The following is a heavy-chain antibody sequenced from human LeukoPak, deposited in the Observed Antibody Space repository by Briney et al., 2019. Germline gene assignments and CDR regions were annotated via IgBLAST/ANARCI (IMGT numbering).Heavy chain of an antibody. CDR1: GDSISSGDYY. Sequence: SQTLSLTCTVSGDSISSGDYYWSWIRQPAGKGLEWIGRISSSGSTNYNPSLKSRVTISVDTSKNQFSLKLSSVTAADTAVYYCARDPDGSGDLWFDPWGQGTLVTVSS. CDR2: ISSSGST. J-gene: IGHJ5*02. CDR3: ARDPDGSGDLWFDP. D-gene: IGHD3-10*01. V-gene: IGHV4-61*02.